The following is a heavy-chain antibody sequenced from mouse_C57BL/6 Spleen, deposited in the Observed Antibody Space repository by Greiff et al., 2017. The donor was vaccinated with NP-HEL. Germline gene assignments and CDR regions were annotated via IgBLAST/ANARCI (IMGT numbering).Heavy chain of an antibody. CDR1: GYTFTSYW. Sequence: QVQLQQPGTELVKPGASVKLSCKASGYTFTSYWMHWVKQRPGQGLEWIGNINPSNGGTNYNEKFQSKATLTVDKSSSTAYMQLSSLTSEDSAVYYCARDGNGYYARDYWGQGTSVTVSS. V-gene: IGHV1-53*01. D-gene: IGHD2-1*01. CDR3: ARDGNGYYARDY. CDR2: INPSNGGT. J-gene: IGHJ4*01.